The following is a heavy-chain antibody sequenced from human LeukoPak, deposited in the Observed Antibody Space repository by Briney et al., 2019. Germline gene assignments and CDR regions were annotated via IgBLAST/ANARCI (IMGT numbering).Heavy chain of an antibody. D-gene: IGHD1-20*01. CDR1: GDSMSSYY. CDR2: IYYSGST. Sequence: SETLSLTCTVSGDSMSSYYWGWIRQPPGRGLEWLGDIYYSGSTNYNPSLKSRVIILADTSKNQFSLRLSSVTAADTAVYYCARDRGITGNLGWFDPWGQGTLVTVSS. CDR3: ARDRGITGNLGWFDP. J-gene: IGHJ5*02. V-gene: IGHV4-59*01.